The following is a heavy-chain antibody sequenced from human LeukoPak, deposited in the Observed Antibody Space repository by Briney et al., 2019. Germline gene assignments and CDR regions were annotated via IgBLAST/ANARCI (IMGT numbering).Heavy chain of an antibody. CDR1: GYTFTGYY. J-gene: IGHJ5*02. V-gene: IGHV1-2*02. Sequence: ASVKVSCKASGYTFTGYYMHWVRQAPGQGLEWMGWINPNSGGTNYAQKFQGRVTMTRDTSISTAYMELSGLRSDDTAVYYCARGGDYDSSGYHHWFDPWGQGTLVTVSS. CDR2: INPNSGGT. CDR3: ARGGDYDSSGYHHWFDP. D-gene: IGHD3-22*01.